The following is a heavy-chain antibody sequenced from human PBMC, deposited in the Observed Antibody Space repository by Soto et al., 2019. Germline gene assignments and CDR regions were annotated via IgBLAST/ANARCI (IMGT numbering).Heavy chain of an antibody. CDR3: ARNKVTTVRYFDY. CDR2: IYNSGAT. D-gene: IGHD4-17*01. V-gene: IGHV4-59*01. CDR1: GGSMTVYY. J-gene: IGHJ4*02. Sequence: SETLSLTCTVPGGSMTVYYWNWIRQSPGKGLEWVAYIYNSGATSYIPSLKSRVTISIDSSKNQFFLNLTSATAADTAVYFCARNKVTTVRYFDYWGQGTMVTVS.